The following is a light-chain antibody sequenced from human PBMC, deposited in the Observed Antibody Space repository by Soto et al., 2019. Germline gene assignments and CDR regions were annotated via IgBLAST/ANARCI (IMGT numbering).Light chain of an antibody. CDR2: KAS. Sequence: DNQMTQSPSTLSASVGDRVTITCRASRIVDLWLAWYQQKPGKAPKLLIYKASTLKSGVPSRVSGSGSGTEFTLTISRLQPDDFATYYCQHYSSYSEAFGQGTKVDIK. CDR3: QHYSSYSEA. CDR1: RIVDLW. V-gene: IGKV1-5*03. J-gene: IGKJ1*01.